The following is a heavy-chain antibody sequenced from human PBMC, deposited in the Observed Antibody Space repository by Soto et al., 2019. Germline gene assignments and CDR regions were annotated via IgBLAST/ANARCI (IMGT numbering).Heavy chain of an antibody. V-gene: IGHV1-18*01. Sequence: ASVKVSCKASGYTFNSYGISWVRQAPGQGLEWMGWISPYDDNTNYAQNLQGRVTMTTDTSTSTAYMELRSLRSDDTAVYYCARSGDYGDYSDYWGQGTLVTVSS. D-gene: IGHD4-17*01. CDR2: ISPYDDNT. J-gene: IGHJ4*02. CDR3: ARSGDYGDYSDY. CDR1: GYTFNSYG.